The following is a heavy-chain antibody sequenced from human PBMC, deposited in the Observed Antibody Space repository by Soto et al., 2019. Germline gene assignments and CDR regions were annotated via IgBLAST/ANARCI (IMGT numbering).Heavy chain of an antibody. J-gene: IGHJ5*02. D-gene: IGHD2-2*01. V-gene: IGHV4-31*03. CDR3: ARYLVPAATDNNWFDP. CDR2: IYYSGST. Sequence: SETLSHTCTVSGGSISSGGYYWSWIRQHPGKGLEWIGYIYYSGSTYYNPSLKSRVTISVDTSKNQFSLKLSSVTAADTAVYYCARYLVPAATDNNWFDPWGQGTLVTVSS. CDR1: GGSISSGGYY.